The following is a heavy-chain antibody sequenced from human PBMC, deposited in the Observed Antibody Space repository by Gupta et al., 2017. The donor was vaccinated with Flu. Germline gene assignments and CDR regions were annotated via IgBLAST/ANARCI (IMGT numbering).Heavy chain of an antibody. Sequence: RQAPGEGLEWLGVIIPIFGIPNYAQKFRGRVTINVDESTNTAHMELSSLTSADTAVYYCARWRYESGNYFDYWGQGTLVTVSS. D-gene: IGHD3-10*01. V-gene: IGHV1-69*01. CDR3: ARWRYESGNYFDY. CDR2: IIPIFGIP. J-gene: IGHJ4*02.